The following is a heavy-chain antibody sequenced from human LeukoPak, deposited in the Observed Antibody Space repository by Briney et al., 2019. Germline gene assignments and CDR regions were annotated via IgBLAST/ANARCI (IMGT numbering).Heavy chain of an antibody. V-gene: IGHV4-4*07. J-gene: IGHJ4*02. CDR2: IYTSGST. D-gene: IGHD3-22*01. CDR3: ARESKSYDGSGYYHDY. Sequence: SETLSLTCTVSGGSIRSYYWNWIRQPAGKGLEWIGRIYTSGSTDYNPSLRSRVTMSVDTSRNQFSLKLTSVTAADTAVYYCARESKSYDGSGYYHDYWGQGTLVTVSS. CDR1: GGSIRSYY.